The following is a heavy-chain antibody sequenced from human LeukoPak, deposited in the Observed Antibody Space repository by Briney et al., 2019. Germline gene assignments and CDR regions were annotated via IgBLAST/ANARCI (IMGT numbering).Heavy chain of an antibody. CDR2: ISSDGIHT. CDR1: GFTFSSNT. V-gene: IGHV3-21*01. D-gene: IGHD6-6*01. CDR3: SKDRPRSSFDY. Sequence: GGPLRLSCAASGFTFSSNTMNWVRQAPGKGLEWVSSISSDGIHTFYADPVKGRFTISRDNAKNSLYLQMNSLRDEDTAVYYCSKDRPRSSFDYWRQAILVTVHS. J-gene: IGHJ4*02.